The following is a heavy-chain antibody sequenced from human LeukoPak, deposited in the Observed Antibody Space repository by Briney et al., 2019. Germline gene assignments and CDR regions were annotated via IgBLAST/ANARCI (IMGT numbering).Heavy chain of an antibody. V-gene: IGHV3-11*01. D-gene: IGHD3-10*01. CDR3: ATSSGSSA. J-gene: IGHJ5*02. Sequence: PGGSLRLSCAASGLTFSDYYMSWFRQAPGKGLEWVSSISTSDSTTIHYADSVKGRFSISRDNARNSLYLQMNSLRAEDTAVYYCATSSGSSAWGQGTLVTVSS. CDR2: ISTSDSTTI. CDR1: GLTFSDYY.